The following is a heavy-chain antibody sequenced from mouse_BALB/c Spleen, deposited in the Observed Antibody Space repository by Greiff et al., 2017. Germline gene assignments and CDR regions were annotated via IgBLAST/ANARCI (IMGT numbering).Heavy chain of an antibody. Sequence: EVKLVESGGGLVKPGGSLKLSCAASGFTFSSYAMSWVRQSPEKRLEWVAEISSGGSYTYYADTVKGRFTISRDNPKNTLFLQMTSLRSEDTAMYYCARYDRYDAYAMDYWGQGTSVTVSS. CDR3: ARYDRYDAYAMDY. CDR1: GFTFSSYA. D-gene: IGHD2-14*01. CDR2: ISSGGSYT. J-gene: IGHJ4*01. V-gene: IGHV5-9-4*01.